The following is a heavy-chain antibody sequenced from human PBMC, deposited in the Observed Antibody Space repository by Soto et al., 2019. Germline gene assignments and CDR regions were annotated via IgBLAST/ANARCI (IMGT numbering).Heavy chain of an antibody. J-gene: IGHJ6*02. CDR2: IYYSGST. D-gene: IGHD3-3*01. CDR1: GGSISSYY. CDR3: ARGLGSDFWSGYYGGMDV. V-gene: IGHV4-59*01. Sequence: QVQLQESGPGLVKPSETLSLTCTVSGGSISSYYWSWIRQPPGKGLEWIGYIYYSGSTNYNPSLKSRVTISVDTSKNQFSLKVSSVTAADTAVYYCARGLGSDFWSGYYGGMDVWGQGTTVTVSS.